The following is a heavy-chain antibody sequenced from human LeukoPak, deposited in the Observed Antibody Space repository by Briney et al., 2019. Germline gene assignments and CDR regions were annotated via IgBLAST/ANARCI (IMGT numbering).Heavy chain of an antibody. Sequence: GGSLRLSCAASGFTFSSYGMSWVRQAPGKGLKWVSAISGSGGSTYYADSVKGRFTISRDNSKNTLYLQMNSLRAEDTAVYYCARDCRVNGAFDIWGQGTMVTVSS. V-gene: IGHV3-23*01. D-gene: IGHD2-8*01. CDR2: ISGSGGST. J-gene: IGHJ3*02. CDR3: ARDCRVNGAFDI. CDR1: GFTFSSYG.